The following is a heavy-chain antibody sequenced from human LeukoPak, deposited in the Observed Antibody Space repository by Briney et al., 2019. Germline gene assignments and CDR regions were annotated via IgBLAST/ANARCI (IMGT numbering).Heavy chain of an antibody. J-gene: IGHJ4*02. CDR2: ITWDGDTT. CDR1: GFTFNDYK. CDR3: VKGGYGSRFDS. V-gene: IGHV3-43*01. Sequence: GGSLRLSCAASGFTFNDYKMHWVRQAPGKGLEWISLITWDGDTTHYADPVKGRFTISRDNSKNSLYLQMNSLRTEDTALYYCVKGGYGSRFDSWGQGTLVTVSS. D-gene: IGHD3-10*01.